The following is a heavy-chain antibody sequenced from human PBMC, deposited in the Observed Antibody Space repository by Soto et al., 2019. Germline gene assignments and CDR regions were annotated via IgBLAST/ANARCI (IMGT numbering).Heavy chain of an antibody. CDR3: ARGEQYSGRIFDY. V-gene: IGHV6-1*01. Sequence: SQTLSPTCVISGDSVSSNSAAWNWIRQSPSRGLEWLGRTYYGSKWYSDYAASVESRITVNPDTSKNHFSLQLNSVTPEDTAVYYCARGEQYSGRIFDYWGQGTLVTVSS. D-gene: IGHD1-26*01. J-gene: IGHJ4*02. CDR1: GDSVSSNSAA. CDR2: TYYGSKWYS.